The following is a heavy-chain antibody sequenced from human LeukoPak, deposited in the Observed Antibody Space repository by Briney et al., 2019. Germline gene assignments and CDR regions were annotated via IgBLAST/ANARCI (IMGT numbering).Heavy chain of an antibody. CDR3: ARAYYDFWSGYYGNWFDP. CDR2: INPSGGST. V-gene: IGHV1-46*01. Sequence: GASVKASCKASGYTFTSYYMHWVRQAPGQGLEWMGIINPSGGSTSYAQKFQGRVTMTRDMSTSTVYMELSSLRSEDTAVYYCARAYYDFWSGYYGNWFDPWGQGTLVTVSS. D-gene: IGHD3-3*01. J-gene: IGHJ5*02. CDR1: GYTFTSYY.